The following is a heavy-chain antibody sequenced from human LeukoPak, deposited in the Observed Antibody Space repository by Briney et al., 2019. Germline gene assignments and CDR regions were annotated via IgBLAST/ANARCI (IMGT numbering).Heavy chain of an antibody. CDR2: ISSGGTTI. CDR1: GCTFSSHS. D-gene: IGHD1-1*01. CDR3: ARESSGWNENY. Sequence: PGGSLRLSCAASGCTFSSHSMDWVRQAPGKGLEWVSYISSGGTTIYYADSVKGRFTISREHAKNSLYLQMNSLRAEDTAVYYCARESSGWNENYWGQGTLVTVSS. J-gene: IGHJ4*02. V-gene: IGHV3-48*01.